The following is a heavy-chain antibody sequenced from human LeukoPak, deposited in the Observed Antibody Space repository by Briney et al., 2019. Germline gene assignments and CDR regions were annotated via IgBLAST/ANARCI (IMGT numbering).Heavy chain of an antibody. V-gene: IGHV1-2*02. CDR2: INPNSGGT. Sequence: ASVKVSCKASGYTFTGYYMHWVRQAPGQGLEWMGWINPNSGGTNYAQKFQGRVTMTRDTSISTAYMELSRLRSDDTAVYNCARDVPIMDLMDVWGQGTTVTVSS. J-gene: IGHJ6*02. CDR1: GYTFTGYY. D-gene: IGHD3-16*01. CDR3: ARDVPIMDLMDV.